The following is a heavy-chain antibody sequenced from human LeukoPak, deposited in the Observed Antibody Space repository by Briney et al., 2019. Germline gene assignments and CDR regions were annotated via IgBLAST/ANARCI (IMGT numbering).Heavy chain of an antibody. CDR2: ISRSRSFI. V-gene: IGHV3-21*01. CDR1: GLTFRSDS. D-gene: IGHD3-10*01. CDR3: AREGKFSYGMDV. Sequence: AGSLRLSCAVYGLTFRSDSMSGVRQAPGQGLERVSYISRSRSFIYYRDSVKGRFTISRDNAKNSLYLQMNSLRAEDTAVYYCAREGKFSYGMDVWGQGTTVTVSS. J-gene: IGHJ6*02.